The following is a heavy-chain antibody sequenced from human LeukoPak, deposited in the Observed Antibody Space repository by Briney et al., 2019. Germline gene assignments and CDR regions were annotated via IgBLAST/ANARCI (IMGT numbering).Heavy chain of an antibody. CDR1: GFTFSDYY. CDR2: ISSSGSTK. D-gene: IGHD2-21*02. Sequence: GGSLRLSCAASGFTFSDYYMSWIRQAPGKGLGWVSYISSSGSTKYYADSVKGRFPISRDNAKNSLYLQMNSLRAEDTAVYYCARVGSAYCGGDCYSGPLYFDYWGQGTLVTVSS. V-gene: IGHV3-11*01. J-gene: IGHJ4*02. CDR3: ARVGSAYCGGDCYSGPLYFDY.